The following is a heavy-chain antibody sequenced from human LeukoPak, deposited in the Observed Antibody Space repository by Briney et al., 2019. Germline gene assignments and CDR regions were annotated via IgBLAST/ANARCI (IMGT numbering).Heavy chain of an antibody. CDR1: GFTFSSYS. Sequence: PGGSLRLSCAASGFTFSSYSMNWVRQAPGKGLEWVSSISSSSSYIYYADSVKGRFTISRDNAKNSLYLQMNSLRAEDTAVYYCAREEYSYGYGPDAFDIWGQGTMVTVSS. CDR2: ISSSSSYI. CDR3: AREEYSYGYGPDAFDI. J-gene: IGHJ3*02. V-gene: IGHV3-21*01. D-gene: IGHD5-18*01.